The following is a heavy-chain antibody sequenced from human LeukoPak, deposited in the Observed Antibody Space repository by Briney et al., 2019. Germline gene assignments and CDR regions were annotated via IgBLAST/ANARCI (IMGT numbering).Heavy chain of an antibody. CDR1: GGTFSSYA. V-gene: IGHV1-69*13. J-gene: IGHJ4*02. Sequence: ASVKVSCKASGGTFSSYAISWVRQAPGQGLEWMGGIIPIFGTANYAQKFQGRVTITADESTSTAYVELSSLRSEDTAVYYCTYHSSGYYLARPIDYWGQGTLVTVSS. CDR3: TYHSSGYYLARPIDY. D-gene: IGHD3-22*01. CDR2: IIPIFGTA.